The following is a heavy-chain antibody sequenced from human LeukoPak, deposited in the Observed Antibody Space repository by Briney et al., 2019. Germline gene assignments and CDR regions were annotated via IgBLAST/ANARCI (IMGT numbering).Heavy chain of an antibody. J-gene: IGHJ4*02. D-gene: IGHD6-13*01. CDR2: IYYSGST. V-gene: IGHV4-59*01. Sequence: SETLSLTCAVYGGSFSGYYWSWIRQPPGKGLEWIGYIYYSGSTNYNPSLKSRVTISVDTSKNQSSLKLSSVTAADTAVYYCASSAADIDYWGQGTLVTVSS. CDR3: ASSAADIDY. CDR1: GGSFSGYY.